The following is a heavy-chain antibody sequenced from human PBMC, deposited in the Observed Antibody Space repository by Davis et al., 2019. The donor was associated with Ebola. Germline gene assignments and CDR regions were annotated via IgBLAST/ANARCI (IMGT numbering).Heavy chain of an antibody. CDR1: GFSLSSYG. D-gene: IGHD6-19*01. CDR2: IWSDETKR. Sequence: GESLKISCAVSGFSLSSYGVHWVRQAPGKGLEWVAVIWSDETKRHYADSVKGRFTISRDNSRNTLYLQMSSLRAEDTAVYYCARASGQWLTYVEIDYWGQGAQVTVSS. CDR3: ARASGQWLTYVEIDY. V-gene: IGHV3-33*01. J-gene: IGHJ4*02.